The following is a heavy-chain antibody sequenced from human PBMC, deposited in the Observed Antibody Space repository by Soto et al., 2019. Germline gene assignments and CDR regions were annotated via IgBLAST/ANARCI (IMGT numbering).Heavy chain of an antibody. CDR1: GGTFSSYA. V-gene: IGHV1-69*13. CDR2: IIPIFGTA. D-gene: IGHD2-2*01. CDR3: ARDPGSLVVPANDY. J-gene: IGHJ4*02. Sequence: SVKVSCKASGGTFSSYAISWVRQAPGQGLEWMGGIIPIFGTANYAQKFQGRVTITADESTSTAYMELSSLRSEDTAVYYCARDPGSLVVPANDYWGQGTLVTVSS.